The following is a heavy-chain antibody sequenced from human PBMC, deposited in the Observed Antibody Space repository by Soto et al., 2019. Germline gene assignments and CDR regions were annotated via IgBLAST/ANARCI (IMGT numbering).Heavy chain of an antibody. CDR1: GGYCSGYY. CDR3: ARVVVVPAAIYYFDY. CDR2: INHSGST. J-gene: IGHJ4*02. D-gene: IGHD2-2*01. Sequence: SETLSLTCAVYGGYCSGYYWSWIRQPPGKGLEWIGEINHSGSTNYNPSLKSRVTISVDTSKNQFSLKLSSVTAADTAVYYCARVVVVPAAIYYFDYWGQGTLVTVSS. V-gene: IGHV4-34*01.